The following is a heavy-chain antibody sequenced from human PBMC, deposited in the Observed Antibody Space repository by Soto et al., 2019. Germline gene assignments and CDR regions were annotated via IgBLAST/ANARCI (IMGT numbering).Heavy chain of an antibody. D-gene: IGHD5-18*01. CDR2: INAGNGNT. CDR1: GYTFTSYA. V-gene: IGHV1-3*01. Sequence: VASVKVSCKASGYTFTSYAMHWVRQAPGQRREWMGWINAGNGNTKYSQKFQGRVTITRDTSASTAYMELSSLRSEDTAVYYCARESGYSYGYFDYWGQGTLITVSS. CDR3: ARESGYSYGYFDY. J-gene: IGHJ4*02.